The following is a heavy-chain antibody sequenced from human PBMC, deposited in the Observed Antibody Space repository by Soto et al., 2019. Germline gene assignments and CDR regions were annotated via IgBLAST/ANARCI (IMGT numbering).Heavy chain of an antibody. Sequence: SETLSLTCTACGDSMRSSLLSWIRQPPRKGLECIGYIYYSGSTNYNPSLKRRVTISVDTSKNQFSLKLSSVTAADTAVYYCARAVALSSSWYPYYFDYWGQGTLVTVSS. J-gene: IGHJ4*02. CDR1: GDSMRSSL. D-gene: IGHD6-13*01. CDR2: IYYSGST. V-gene: IGHV4-59*01. CDR3: ARAVALSSSWYPYYFDY.